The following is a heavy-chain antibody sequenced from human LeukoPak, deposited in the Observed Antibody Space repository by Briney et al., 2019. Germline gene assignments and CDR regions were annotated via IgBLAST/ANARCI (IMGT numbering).Heavy chain of an antibody. Sequence: VASVKVSCKASGYTFTGYYMHWVRQAPGQGLEWMGWINPNSGGTNYAQKFQGRVTVTRDTSISTAYMELSRLRSDDTAVYYCARDHETPDHSFDPWGQGTLVTVSS. CDR2: INPNSGGT. V-gene: IGHV1-2*02. D-gene: IGHD4-23*01. CDR1: GYTFTGYY. J-gene: IGHJ5*02. CDR3: ARDHETPDHSFDP.